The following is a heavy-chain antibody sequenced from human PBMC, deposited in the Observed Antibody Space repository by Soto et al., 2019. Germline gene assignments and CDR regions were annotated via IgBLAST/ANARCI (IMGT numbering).Heavy chain of an antibody. V-gene: IGHV4-30-4*01. CDR3: ARGPSGDKVDS. J-gene: IGHJ4*02. CDR1: GGSISTVNYW. D-gene: IGHD7-27*01. CDR2: IYNGGRT. Sequence: QVQLQESGPGLVKPSQTLSLTCTVSGGSISTVNYWWSWIRQSPDMGLEWIGHIYNGGRTYNNPSLESGVTMSVDTSKNHLSLTLSSVSAADTAVYYCARGPSGDKVDSWGQGTLVTVSS.